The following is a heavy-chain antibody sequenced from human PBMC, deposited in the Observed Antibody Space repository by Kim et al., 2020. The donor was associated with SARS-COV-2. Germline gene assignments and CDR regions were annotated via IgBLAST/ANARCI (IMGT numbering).Heavy chain of an antibody. CDR2: YI. J-gene: IGHJ4*02. CDR3: VRGYERAFDY. V-gene: IGHV3-21*01. D-gene: IGHD5-12*01. Sequence: YIYYADSVKGRFTISRDNAKNSLYLQMNSLRAEDTAVYYCVRGYERAFDYWGQGTLVTVSS.